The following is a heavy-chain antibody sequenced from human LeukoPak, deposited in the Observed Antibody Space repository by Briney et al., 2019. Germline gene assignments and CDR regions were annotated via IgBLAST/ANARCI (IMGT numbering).Heavy chain of an antibody. V-gene: IGHV3-23*01. J-gene: IGHJ3*02. CDR2: ISGSGSST. Sequence: GGSLRLSCAASGFTFSSFAMSWVRQAPGKGVEWVSAISGSGSSTYYADSVKGRFTISRDNSKSTLYLQMNSLRTDDTAVYYCAKRTSLGATIYDAFDIWGQGTMVIVSS. CDR1: GFTFSSFA. CDR3: AKRTSLGATIYDAFDI. D-gene: IGHD1-26*01.